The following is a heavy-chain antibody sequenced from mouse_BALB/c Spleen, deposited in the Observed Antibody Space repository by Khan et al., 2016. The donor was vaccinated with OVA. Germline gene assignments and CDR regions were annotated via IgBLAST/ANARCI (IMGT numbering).Heavy chain of an antibody. V-gene: IGHV1-20*02. J-gene: IGHJ2*01. CDR3: ARNNGSDFDY. CDR1: GYSFTGYF. CDR2: INPHIGET. D-gene: IGHD1-1*01. Sequence: EVQLQQSGPELVKPGASVKISCKASGYSFTGYFMNWVMQSHGKSLEWIGRINPHIGETFYNQKFKDKATLTVDESSRTAHMELRSLASEDSAVYYCARNNGSDFDYWGQGTTLTVSS.